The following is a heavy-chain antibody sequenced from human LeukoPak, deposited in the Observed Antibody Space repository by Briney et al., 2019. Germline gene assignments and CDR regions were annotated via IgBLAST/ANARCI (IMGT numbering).Heavy chain of an antibody. CDR3: ARVPAPLYYDYGDYFFDY. J-gene: IGHJ4*02. V-gene: IGHV3-21*04. Sequence: GGSLRLSCAASGFTFSSYSMNWVRQAPWKGLEWVSAISSSSSYIYYADSVKGRFTISRDNSKNTLYLQMNSLRAEDTAVYYCARVPAPLYYDYGDYFFDYWGQGTLVTVSS. CDR2: ISSSSSYI. CDR1: GFTFSSYS. D-gene: IGHD4-17*01.